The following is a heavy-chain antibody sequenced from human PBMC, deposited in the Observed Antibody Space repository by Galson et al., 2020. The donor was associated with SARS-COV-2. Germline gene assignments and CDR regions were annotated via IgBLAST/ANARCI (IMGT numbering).Heavy chain of an antibody. Sequence: SETLSLTCAVYGGSFSGYYWSWIRQPPGKGLEWIGEINHSGSTNYNPSLKSRVTISVDTSKNQFSLKLSSVTAADTAVYYCARGLLGPIRYGSGSFNFDYWGQGTLVTVSS. V-gene: IGHV4-34*01. D-gene: IGHD3-10*01. CDR3: ARGLLGPIRYGSGSFNFDY. CDR2: INHSGST. CDR1: GGSFSGYY. J-gene: IGHJ4*02.